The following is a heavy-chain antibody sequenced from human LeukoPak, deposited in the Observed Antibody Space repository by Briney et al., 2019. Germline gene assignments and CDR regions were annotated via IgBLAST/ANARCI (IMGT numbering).Heavy chain of an antibody. J-gene: IGHJ6*03. D-gene: IGHD1-20*01. CDR2: ISGSGGST. CDR3: AKDRGNWNYYYYYYMDV. V-gene: IGHV3-23*01. Sequence: GGSLRLSCAASGFTFSNYWMSWVRQAPGKGLEWVSAISGSGGSTYYADSVKGRFTISRDNSKNTLYLQMNSLRAEDTAVYYCAKDRGNWNYYYYYYMDVWGKGTTVTVSS. CDR1: GFTFSNYW.